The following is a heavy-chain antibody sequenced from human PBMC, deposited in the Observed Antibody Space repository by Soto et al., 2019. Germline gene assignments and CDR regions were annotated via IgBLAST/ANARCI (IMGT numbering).Heavy chain of an antibody. J-gene: IGHJ6*02. D-gene: IGHD1-26*01. CDR3: ARDRTSGSYYYYYGMDV. Sequence: QVQLVQSGAEVKKPGSSVKVSCKASGGTFSSYAISWVRQAPRQGLEWMGGIIPIFGTANYIQKFQGRVTITADESRSTAYMELRSLRTEDTAVYYCARDRTSGSYYYYYGMDVRGQGNTVTVSS. V-gene: IGHV1-69*12. CDR1: GGTFSSYA. CDR2: IIPIFGTA.